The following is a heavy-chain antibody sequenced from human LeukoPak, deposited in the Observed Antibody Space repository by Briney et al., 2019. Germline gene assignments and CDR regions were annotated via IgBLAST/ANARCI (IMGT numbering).Heavy chain of an antibody. Sequence: ASVKVSCKASGYTFTSNYIHWVRQAPGQGLEWMGMIYPRDGSTSYAQKFQGRVTITADESTSTAYMELSSLRSEDTAVYYCARTPRIAAAGYYFDYWGQGTLVTVSS. CDR3: ARTPRIAAAGYYFDY. D-gene: IGHD6-13*01. J-gene: IGHJ4*02. CDR2: IYPRDGST. V-gene: IGHV1-46*01. CDR1: GYTFTSNY.